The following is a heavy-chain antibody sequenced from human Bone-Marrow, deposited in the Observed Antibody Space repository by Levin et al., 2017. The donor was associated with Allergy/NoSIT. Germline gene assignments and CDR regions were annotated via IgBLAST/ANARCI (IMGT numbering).Heavy chain of an antibody. Sequence: SQTLSLTCDVYGGSFSSYSWNWIRQPPGKGLEWIGEINPSGSTNYNPSLKSRLYISIDMSKNEFSLKLSSVTAADTAVYFCAQEHAGGGRRGGWFAPWGQGALVVVSS. D-gene: IGHD1/OR15-1a*01. CDR1: GGSFSSYS. CDR3: AQEHAGGGRRGGWFAP. V-gene: IGHV4-34*01. CDR2: INPSGST. J-gene: IGHJ5*02.